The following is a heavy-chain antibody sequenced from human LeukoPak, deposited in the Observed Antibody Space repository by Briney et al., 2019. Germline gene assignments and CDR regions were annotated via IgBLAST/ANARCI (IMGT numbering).Heavy chain of an antibody. CDR3: TMGYDSSPPY. Sequence: SETLSLTCAVYGGSFRGNYWTWIRQPPGKGLEWIGEISHSGRTNYNPSLKSRVTISLDTSKNLFSLKLSSVTAADTAVYFCTMGYDSSPPYWGQGPLVTVSS. CDR1: GGSFRGNY. V-gene: IGHV4-34*01. J-gene: IGHJ4*02. CDR2: ISHSGRT. D-gene: IGHD3-22*01.